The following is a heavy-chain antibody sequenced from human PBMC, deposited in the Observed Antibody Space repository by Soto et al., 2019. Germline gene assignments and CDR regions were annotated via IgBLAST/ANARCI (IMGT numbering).Heavy chain of an antibody. CDR1: GGYISNYY. CDR2: IYESGST. V-gene: IGHV4-59*12. CDR3: ARDSRSP. Sequence: SETLSLTCTVSGGYISNYYWSWIRLPPGKGPEWIGYIYESGSTNYNPSLKSRVIISGDKSKNQFSLKLTSVTAADTAVYYCARDSRSPWGQGTMVTVSS. J-gene: IGHJ3*01.